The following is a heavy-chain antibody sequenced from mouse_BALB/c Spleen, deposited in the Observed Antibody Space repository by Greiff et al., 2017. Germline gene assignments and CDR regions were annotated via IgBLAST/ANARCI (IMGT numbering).Heavy chain of an antibody. J-gene: IGHJ2*01. V-gene: IGHV5-12-1*01. CDR1: GFAFSSYD. CDR2: ISSGGGST. CDR3: ARHPYYFDY. Sequence: EVKLMESGGGLVKPGGSLKLSCAASGFAFSSYDMSWVRQTPEKRLEWVAYISSGGGSTYYPDTVKGRFTISRDNAKNTLYLQMSSLKSEDTAMYYCARHPYYFDYWGQGTTLTVSS.